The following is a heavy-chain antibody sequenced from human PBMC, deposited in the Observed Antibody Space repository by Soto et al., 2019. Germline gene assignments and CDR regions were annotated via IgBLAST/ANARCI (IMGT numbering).Heavy chain of an antibody. CDR1: GFTFSNFG. J-gene: IGHJ4*02. CDR3: AKGKVSSGYPYYFDY. V-gene: IGHV3-30*18. D-gene: IGHD3-3*01. Sequence: PGGSLRLSCVASGFTFSNFGMHWVRQAPGKGLEWVAGISYDGRSESYVDSVRGRFTLSRDNSKNTLYLQMNSLRAEDTAVYYCAKGKVSSGYPYYFDYWGQGTLVTVSS. CDR2: ISYDGRSE.